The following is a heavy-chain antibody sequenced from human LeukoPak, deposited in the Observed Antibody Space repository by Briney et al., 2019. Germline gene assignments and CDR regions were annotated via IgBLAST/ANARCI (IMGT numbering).Heavy chain of an antibody. J-gene: IGHJ3*02. D-gene: IGHD6-19*01. CDR1: GFTFSSYG. V-gene: IGHV3-30*18. Sequence: GGSLRLSCAASGFTFSSYGMHWVRQAPGTGQEWVAVISYDGSIKYYADSVTGRFTISRDNSKNTLYLQMNSLRAEDTAVYYCAKDLSSGWYLEAFDIWGQGTMVTVSS. CDR3: AKDLSSGWYLEAFDI. CDR2: ISYDGSIK.